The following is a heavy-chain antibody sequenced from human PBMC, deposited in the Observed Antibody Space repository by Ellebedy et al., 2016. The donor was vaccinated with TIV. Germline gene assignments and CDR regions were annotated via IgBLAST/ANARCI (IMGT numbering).Heavy chain of an antibody. CDR2: ISSSSSYI. V-gene: IGHV3-21*01. D-gene: IGHD4-23*01. Sequence: GGSLRLXXAASGFTFSSYSMNWVRQAPGKGLEWVSSISSSSSYIYYADSVKGRFTISRDNAKNSLYLQMDSLRAEDTAVYYLAREPTTVALNWFDPWGQGTLVTVSS. CDR3: AREPTTVALNWFDP. CDR1: GFTFSSYS. J-gene: IGHJ5*02.